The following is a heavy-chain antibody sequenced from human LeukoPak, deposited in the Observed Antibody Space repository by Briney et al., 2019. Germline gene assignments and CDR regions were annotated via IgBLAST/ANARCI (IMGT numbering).Heavy chain of an antibody. CDR3: TPGGAQFDY. CDR2: IYFGGTT. Sequence: GGSLRLSCAASGFTVSSNYMTWVRQAPGQGLEWVSVIYFGGTTYYADSVKGRFTISRNNSKNTVYLQMNSLRVEDTAVYYCTPGGAQFDYWGQGTLVTVSS. V-gene: IGHV3-53*01. J-gene: IGHJ4*02. D-gene: IGHD1-26*01. CDR1: GFTVSSNY.